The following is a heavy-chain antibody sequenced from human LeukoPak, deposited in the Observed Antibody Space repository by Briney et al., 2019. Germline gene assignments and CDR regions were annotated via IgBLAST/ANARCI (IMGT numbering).Heavy chain of an antibody. CDR3: ARASFLGIAVAGIGGYFDY. Sequence: GGSLRLSCAASGFTFSSYAMHWVRQAPGKGLEWVAVISYDGSNKYYADSVKGRFTISRDNSKNTLYLQMNSLRAEDTAVYYCARASFLGIAVAGIGGYFDYWGQGTLVTVSS. D-gene: IGHD6-19*01. V-gene: IGHV3-30*04. CDR2: ISYDGSNK. J-gene: IGHJ4*02. CDR1: GFTFSSYA.